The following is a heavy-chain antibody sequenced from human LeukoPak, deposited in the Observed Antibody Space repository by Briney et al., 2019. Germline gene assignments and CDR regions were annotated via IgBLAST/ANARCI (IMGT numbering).Heavy chain of an antibody. CDR1: GFTFSSYA. V-gene: IGHV3-23*01. Sequence: PGGSLRLSCAASGFTFSSYAMSWVRQAPGKGLEWVSSISTTGGRTYYADSVKGRFTISRDSSKSTVSLQMNSLRAEDTAVYFCAKGGGSDFDCWGQGTLVTVSS. CDR3: AKGGGSDFDC. D-gene: IGHD3-16*01. J-gene: IGHJ4*02. CDR2: ISTTGGRT.